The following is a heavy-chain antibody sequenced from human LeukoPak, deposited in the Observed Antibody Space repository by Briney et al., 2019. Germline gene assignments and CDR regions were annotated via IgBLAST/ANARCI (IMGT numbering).Heavy chain of an antibody. V-gene: IGHV4-59*01. D-gene: IGHD2-2*01. J-gene: IGHJ4*02. Sequence: SETLSLTCTVSGGSISRYYWSWIRQPPGKGLEWIGYVYYSGSTNYNPSLKSRVTISVDTSKNQFSLKLNSVTAADTAVYYCAREGTSGDFDYWGRGTLVTVSS. CDR2: VYYSGST. CDR3: AREGTSGDFDY. CDR1: GGSISRYY.